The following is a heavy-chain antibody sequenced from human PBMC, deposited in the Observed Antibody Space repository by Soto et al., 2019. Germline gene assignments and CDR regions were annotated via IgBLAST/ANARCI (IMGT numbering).Heavy chain of an antibody. CDR3: ARGYSYYDFWSGYYRL. V-gene: IGHV4-34*01. CDR2: INHSGST. Sequence: SETLSLTCAVYGGSFSGYYWSWIRQPPGKGLEWIGEINHSGSTNYKPSLKSRVTISVDTSKNQFSLKLSSVTAADTAVYYCARGYSYYDFWSGYYRLWGQGTTVTVSS. CDR1: GGSFSGYY. J-gene: IGHJ6*02. D-gene: IGHD3-3*01.